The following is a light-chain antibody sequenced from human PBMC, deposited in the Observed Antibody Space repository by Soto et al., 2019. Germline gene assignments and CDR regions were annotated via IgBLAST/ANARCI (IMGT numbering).Light chain of an antibody. CDR3: QQYNVYPT. CDR2: KSS. J-gene: IGKJ1*01. CDR1: QTISTS. Sequence: DIQLTQSPSTLSSSLAYRFTITCRASQTISTSLAWYQQKPGKAPNLLLYKSSILESGVPSRFSGSGSGSEFTLTISSLQPDDFATYYCQQYNVYPTFGQGTKVDI. V-gene: IGKV1-5*03.